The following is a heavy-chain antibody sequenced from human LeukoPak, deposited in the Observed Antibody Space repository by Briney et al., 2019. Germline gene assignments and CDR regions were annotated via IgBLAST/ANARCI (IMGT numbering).Heavy chain of an antibody. CDR1: GFTFSSYA. Sequence: GGSLRLPCAASGFTFSSYAMSWVRQAPGKGLEWVSAISGSGGSTYYADSVKGRFTISRDNSKNTLYLQMNSLRAEDTAVYYCATQGIVVVPAAKEPSYGMDVWGQGTTVTVSS. J-gene: IGHJ6*02. D-gene: IGHD2-2*01. V-gene: IGHV3-23*01. CDR2: ISGSGGST. CDR3: ATQGIVVVPAAKEPSYGMDV.